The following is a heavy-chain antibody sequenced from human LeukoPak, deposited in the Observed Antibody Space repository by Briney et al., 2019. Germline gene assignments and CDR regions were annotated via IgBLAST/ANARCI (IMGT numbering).Heavy chain of an antibody. CDR1: GFTFSSYG. J-gene: IGHJ5*02. D-gene: IGHD6-13*01. CDR3: ARDWAAAATEDCFDP. V-gene: IGHV3-33*01. Sequence: GGSLRLSCAASGFTFSSYGMHWVRQAPGKGLEWVAVIWYDGSNKYYADSVKGRFTISRDNSKNTLYLQMNSLRAEDTAVYYCARDWAAAATEDCFDPWGQGTLVTVSS. CDR2: IWYDGSNK.